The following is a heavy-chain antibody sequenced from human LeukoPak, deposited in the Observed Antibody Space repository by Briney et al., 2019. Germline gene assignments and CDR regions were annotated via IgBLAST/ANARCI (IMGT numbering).Heavy chain of an antibody. CDR1: GFTFSNYW. CDR3: ARDQDAYSSGWYGVFDF. Sequence: GGSLRLSCAASGFTFSNYWMSWVRQAPGKGLEWVANIKQDGSESKYVDPVKGRFTISRDNAKNTLYLQMNSLRAEDTALYYCARDQDAYSSGWYGVFDFWGQGSLVTVSS. V-gene: IGHV3-7*05. D-gene: IGHD6-19*01. CDR2: IKQDGSES. J-gene: IGHJ4*02.